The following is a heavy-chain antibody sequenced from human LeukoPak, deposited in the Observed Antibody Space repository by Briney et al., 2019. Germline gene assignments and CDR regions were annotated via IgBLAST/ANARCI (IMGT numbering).Heavy chain of an antibody. J-gene: IGHJ4*02. Sequence: SETLSLTCTVSGGSISSYYWSWIRQPPGKGLEWIGYIYYSGSTNYNPSLKSRVTISVDTSKNQFSLKLSSVTAADTAVYYCARRGYSSPIDYWGQGTLVTVSS. D-gene: IGHD6-13*01. V-gene: IGHV4-59*08. CDR3: ARRGYSSPIDY. CDR1: GGSISSYY. CDR2: IYYSGST.